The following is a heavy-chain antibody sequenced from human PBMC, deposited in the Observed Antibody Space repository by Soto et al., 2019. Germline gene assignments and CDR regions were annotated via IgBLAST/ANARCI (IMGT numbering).Heavy chain of an antibody. CDR3: ARSEAATRWFDP. J-gene: IGHJ5*02. D-gene: IGHD2-15*01. V-gene: IGHV5-51*01. Sequence: ESLKISCKGSGYSFTSYWIDWVRQIPGKGLEWMGIIYPGDSDTRYSPSFQGQVTISADKSISTPYLQWSSLKASDTAMYYCARSEAATRWFDPWGQGTLVTVSS. CDR1: GYSFTSYW. CDR2: IYPGDSDT.